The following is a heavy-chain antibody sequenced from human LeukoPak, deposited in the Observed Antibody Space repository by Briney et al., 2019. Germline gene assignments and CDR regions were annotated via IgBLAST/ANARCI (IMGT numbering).Heavy chain of an antibody. V-gene: IGHV4-61*02. D-gene: IGHD2-15*01. CDR3: ARVCSGGSCYYHDAFDI. Sequence: PSETLSLTCTVSGGSISSGSYYWSWIRQPAGKGLEWIGRIYTSGSTNYNPSLKSRVTMSVDTSKNQFSLKLSSVTAADTAVYYCARVCSGGSCYYHDAFDIWGQGTMVTVSS. J-gene: IGHJ3*02. CDR2: IYTSGST. CDR1: GGSISSGSYY.